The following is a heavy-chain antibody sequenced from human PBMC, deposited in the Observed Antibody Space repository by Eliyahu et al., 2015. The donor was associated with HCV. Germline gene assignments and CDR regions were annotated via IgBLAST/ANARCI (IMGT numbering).Heavy chain of an antibody. Sequence: QLHLQESGPGLVKPSETLSLTCTVSGGSMNGIDYYWGWIRQAPGKALEWIGTISDSGSTYYNPSLKSRVTISVDTSKNQFSQRLSSVTAADTAVYYCARLHDYGDSTPPYFDYWGQGTLVTVSS. CDR2: ISDSGST. V-gene: IGHV4-39*01. CDR1: GGSMNGIDYY. D-gene: IGHD4-17*01. CDR3: ARLHDYGDSTPPYFDY. J-gene: IGHJ4*02.